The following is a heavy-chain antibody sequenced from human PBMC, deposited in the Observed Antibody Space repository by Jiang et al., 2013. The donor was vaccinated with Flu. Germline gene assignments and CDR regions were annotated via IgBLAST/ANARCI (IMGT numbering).Heavy chain of an antibody. V-gene: IGHV4-30-4*01. CDR3: ARDLGGVTYFDS. D-gene: IGHD2-21*02. Sequence: QLVESGPGLVQPSQTPSLTCTVSGGSVNSGDYYWSWIRQSPGKGLEYIGCTYYSGSTYYNPSLKSRLTISVDTSKNQFSLSLSSVTAADTAVYFCARDLGGVTYFDSWGQGILVTVSS. J-gene: IGHJ4*02. CDR2: TYYSGST. CDR1: GGSVNSGDYY.